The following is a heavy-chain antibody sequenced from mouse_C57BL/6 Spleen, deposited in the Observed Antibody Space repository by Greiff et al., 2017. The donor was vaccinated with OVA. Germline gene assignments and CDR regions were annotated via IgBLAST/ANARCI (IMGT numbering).Heavy chain of an antibody. CDR1: GYTFTDYE. D-gene: IGHD2-3*01. V-gene: IGHV1-15*01. Sequence: VQLQESGAELVRPGASVTLSCKASGYTFTDYEMHWVKQTPVHGLEWIGAIDPETGGTAYNQKFKGKAILTADKSSSTAYMELRSLTSEDSAVYYCTRFRGLLLDAMDYWGQGTSVTVSS. J-gene: IGHJ4*01. CDR2: IDPETGGT. CDR3: TRFRGLLLDAMDY.